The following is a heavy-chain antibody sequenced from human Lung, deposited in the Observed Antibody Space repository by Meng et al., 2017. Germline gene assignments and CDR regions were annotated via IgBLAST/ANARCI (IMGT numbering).Heavy chain of an antibody. Sequence: SGPGLGKSAGTLFRTCLVSDGSISSIDWWSWVRQPPGKGLEWIGEIYHGGDNNYNPSLKSRVTIAIDRSKNQFSLKLSSVTAADTAVYYCASWIYSCGWQWGQGTLVTVSS. V-gene: IGHV4/OR15-8*02. CDR3: ASWIYSCGWQ. CDR1: DGSISSIDW. J-gene: IGHJ4*02. D-gene: IGHD6-19*01. CDR2: IYHGGDN.